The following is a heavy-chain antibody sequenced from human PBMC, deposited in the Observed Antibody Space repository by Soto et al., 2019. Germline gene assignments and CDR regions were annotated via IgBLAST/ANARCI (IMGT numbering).Heavy chain of an antibody. V-gene: IGHV4-39*01. Sequence: PSETLSLTCRVSDGSMNSGSSYWGWIRQPPGKGLEWIGVINHSGSTYHNLSPKGRVTMSVDASRNQFSLKLTSMTAADTAVYYCARLGGYVSVGYYYLWDSWGQGTLVTVSS. CDR2: INHSGST. D-gene: IGHD3-22*01. CDR1: DGSMNSGSSY. J-gene: IGHJ4*02. CDR3: ARLGGYVSVGYYYLWDS.